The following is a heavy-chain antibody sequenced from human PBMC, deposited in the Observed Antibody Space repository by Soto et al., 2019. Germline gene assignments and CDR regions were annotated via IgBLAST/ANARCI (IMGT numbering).Heavy chain of an antibody. V-gene: IGHV1-69*01. J-gene: IGHJ4*02. D-gene: IGHD3-22*01. Sequence: QVQLVQSGAEVKKPGSSVKVSCKASGGTFSNYAIDWVRQAHGQGLEWMGGIIPIFGAANYAQKFQGRITITADESTSTAYMELRSLRSEDTAVYYCARGVHYDSSGYYYFYWGQGTLVTVSS. CDR1: GGTFSNYA. CDR2: IIPIFGAA. CDR3: ARGVHYDSSGYYYFY.